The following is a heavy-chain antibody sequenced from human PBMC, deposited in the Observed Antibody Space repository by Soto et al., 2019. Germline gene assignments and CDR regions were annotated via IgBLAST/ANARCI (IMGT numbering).Heavy chain of an antibody. Sequence: PGGSLRLSCAASGFTFSSYGMHWVRQAPGKGLEWVAVISYDGSNKYYADSVKGRFTISRDNSKNTLYLQMNSLRAEDTAVYYCAKDPFAAWGQGTPVTVSS. J-gene: IGHJ5*02. CDR2: ISYDGSNK. CDR3: AKDPFAA. CDR1: GFTFSSYG. V-gene: IGHV3-30*18.